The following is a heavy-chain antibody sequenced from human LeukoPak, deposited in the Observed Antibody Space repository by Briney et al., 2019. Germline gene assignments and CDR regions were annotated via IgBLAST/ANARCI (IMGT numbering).Heavy chain of an antibody. CDR2: VSGSGGST. Sequence: GGSLRLSCAASGFTFSSYAMSWVRQAPGKGLEWVSAVSGSGGSTYYADSVKGRFTISRDNSKNTLYLQMNSLRAEDTAVYYCARDPNDFWSGNYYYYMDVWGKGTTVTVSS. V-gene: IGHV3-23*01. CDR1: GFTFSSYA. J-gene: IGHJ6*03. D-gene: IGHD3-3*01. CDR3: ARDPNDFWSGNYYYYMDV.